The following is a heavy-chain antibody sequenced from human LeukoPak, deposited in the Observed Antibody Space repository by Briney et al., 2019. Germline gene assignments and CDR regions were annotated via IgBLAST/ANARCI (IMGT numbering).Heavy chain of an antibody. CDR3: ARIPGGYYYAMDV. Sequence: PGGSLRLSCAVSGFSFSSYWMTWVRQAPGKGLEWVAKIKEDGSEKYYVDSVKGRFTISRDNAKNSLYLQMNGLRDEDTAVYYCARIPGGYYYAMDVWGQGTTVTVSS. CDR2: IKEDGSEK. V-gene: IGHV3-7*01. D-gene: IGHD3-16*01. J-gene: IGHJ6*02. CDR1: GFSFSSYW.